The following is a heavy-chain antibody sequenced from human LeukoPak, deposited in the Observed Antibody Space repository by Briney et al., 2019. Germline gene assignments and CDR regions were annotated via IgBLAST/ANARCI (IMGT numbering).Heavy chain of an antibody. D-gene: IGHD5-24*01. V-gene: IGHV3-23*01. CDR3: AKDFRGYNTPFDY. CDR2: ISGSGGST. CDR1: GFTFSSYA. Sequence: GSLRLSCAASGFTFSSYAMSWVRQAPGKGLEWVSAISGSGGSTYYADSVKRRFTISRDNSKNTLYLQMNSLRAEDTAVYYCAKDFRGYNTPFDYWGQGTLVTVSS. J-gene: IGHJ4*02.